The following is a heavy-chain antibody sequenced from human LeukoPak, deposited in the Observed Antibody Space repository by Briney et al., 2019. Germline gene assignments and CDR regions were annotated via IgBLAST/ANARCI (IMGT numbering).Heavy chain of an antibody. D-gene: IGHD7-27*01. Sequence: PGGSLRLSCAASGVSLSDHHMDWVRQAPGEGLEWVARTRDRARSHTTEYAASVEGRFTISRDDSKNSVYLQMNSLKTEDTAVYYCARDGEECPHSAFDIWGQGTVVTVSS. CDR3: ARDGEECPHSAFDI. J-gene: IGHJ3*02. CDR1: GVSLSDHH. V-gene: IGHV3-72*01. CDR2: TRDRARSHTT.